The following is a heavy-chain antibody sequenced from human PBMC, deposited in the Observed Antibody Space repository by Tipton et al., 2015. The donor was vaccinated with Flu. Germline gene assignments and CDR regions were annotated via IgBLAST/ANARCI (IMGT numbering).Heavy chain of an antibody. J-gene: IGHJ4*02. CDR2: IYYTGST. D-gene: IGHD3-22*01. CDR1: GGSISRFY. V-gene: IGHV4-59*08. Sequence: TLSLTCTVSGGSISRFYWSWIRQPPGKGLEWIGYIYYTGSTSYNPSLMSRVAISVDTSKNQFSLKLRSLTAADTAVYYCARHAASYERPYYFEYWGQGTLVTVSS. CDR3: ARHAASYERPYYFEY.